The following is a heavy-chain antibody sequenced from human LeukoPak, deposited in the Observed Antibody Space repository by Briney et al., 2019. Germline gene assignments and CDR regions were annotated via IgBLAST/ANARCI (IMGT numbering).Heavy chain of an antibody. D-gene: IGHD7-27*01. CDR1: GGSISSSSYY. V-gene: IGHV4-39*07. CDR2: IYYSGST. J-gene: IGHJ3*02. Sequence: PSETLSLTCTVSGGSISSSSYYWGWIRQPPGKGREWIGSIYYSGSTYYNPSLKRRVSISVDTSKNQFSLKLSSVTAADTAVYYCARDQGVLGLDAFDIWGQGTMVTVSS. CDR3: ARDQGVLGLDAFDI.